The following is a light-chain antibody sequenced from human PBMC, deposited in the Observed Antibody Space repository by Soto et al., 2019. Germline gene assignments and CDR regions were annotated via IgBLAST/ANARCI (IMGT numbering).Light chain of an antibody. CDR1: SSDVGGYNY. CDR2: EVS. Sequence: QSALTQPPSASGSPGQSVTISCTGTSSDVGGYNYVSWYQQHPGKAPKLMTYEVSKRPSGVPDRFSGSKSGNTASLTVSGLQAEDEADYYCSSYAGSNNFDVVFGGGTQLTVL. J-gene: IGLJ2*01. CDR3: SSYAGSNNFDVV. V-gene: IGLV2-8*01.